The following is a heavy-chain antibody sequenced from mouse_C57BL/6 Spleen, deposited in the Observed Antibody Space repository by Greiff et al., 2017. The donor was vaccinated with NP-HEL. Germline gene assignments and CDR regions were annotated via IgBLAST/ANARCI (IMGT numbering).Heavy chain of an antibody. Sequence: QVQLQQSGAELVRPGTSVKLSCKASGYTFTSYWMHWVKQRPGQGLEWIGVIDPSDSYTNYNQKFKGKATLTVDTSSSTAYMQLSSLTSEDSAVYYCARSYGYGYYFDYWGQGTTLTVSS. CDR3: ARSYGYGYYFDY. D-gene: IGHD2-2*01. CDR2: IDPSDSYT. CDR1: GYTFTSYW. V-gene: IGHV1-59*01. J-gene: IGHJ2*01.